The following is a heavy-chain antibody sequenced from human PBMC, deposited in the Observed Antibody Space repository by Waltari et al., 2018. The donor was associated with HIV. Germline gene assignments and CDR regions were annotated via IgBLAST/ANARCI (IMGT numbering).Heavy chain of an antibody. CDR3: ARDKWFGETGPYYGMDV. J-gene: IGHJ6*02. CDR2: NYYSGST. D-gene: IGHD3-10*01. CDR1: GGSISSGDYY. Sequence: QVQLQESGPGLVKPSQTLSLTCTVSGGSISSGDYYWSWIRQPPGKGLEWIGYNYYSGSTYYNPSLKRRVTISVDTSKNKFSLKLSSVTAADTAVYYCARDKWFGETGPYYGMDVWGQGTTVIVSS. V-gene: IGHV4-30-4*01.